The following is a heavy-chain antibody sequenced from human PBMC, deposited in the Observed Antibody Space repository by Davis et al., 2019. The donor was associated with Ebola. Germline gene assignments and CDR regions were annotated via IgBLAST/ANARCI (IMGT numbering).Heavy chain of an antibody. J-gene: IGHJ4*02. CDR3: AATYSGFDF. D-gene: IGHD3-10*01. Sequence: ASVKVSCKASGGTFSSHAVSWVRQAPGQGLEWMGRINPNSGDTNYAQRFQGRVTMTRDTSISTAYMELSRLRSDDSALYYCAATYSGFDFWGQGTLVTVSS. V-gene: IGHV1-2*06. CDR1: GGTFSSHA. CDR2: INPNSGDT.